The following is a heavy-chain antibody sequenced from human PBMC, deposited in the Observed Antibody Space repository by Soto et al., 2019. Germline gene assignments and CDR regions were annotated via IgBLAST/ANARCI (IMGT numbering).Heavy chain of an antibody. CDR1: GFSLITSGVG. CDR3: GHGEMTKPAATSYYFDH. D-gene: IGHD4-17*01. Sequence: QITLKESGPTLVKPTQTLTLTCTLSGFSLITSGVGVGWIRQPPGKALEWLGFIYRDDDKRYSPSLKSRLTITKDTNKNQMLLTMTNVAPVDTATYYCGHGEMTKPAATSYYFDHWGRGSLVTVSS. V-gene: IGHV2-5*02. J-gene: IGHJ4*02. CDR2: IYRDDDK.